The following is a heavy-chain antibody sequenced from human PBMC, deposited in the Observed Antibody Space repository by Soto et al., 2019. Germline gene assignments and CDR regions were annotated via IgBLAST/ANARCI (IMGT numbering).Heavy chain of an antibody. J-gene: IGHJ4*02. CDR3: TRAPSLPLVYDY. V-gene: IGHV3-64*07. CDR1: GFTFSSYA. D-gene: IGHD2-8*01. CDR2: ISNNGDGT. Sequence: EVQLVESGGGLVQPGGSLRRSCVASGFTFSSYAMHWVRQAPGKGLEYVSAISNNGDGTYYADSVKGRFTISRDNSKNALYLQMGSLRAEDLAFYYCTRAPSLPLVYDYWGQGTLVTVSS.